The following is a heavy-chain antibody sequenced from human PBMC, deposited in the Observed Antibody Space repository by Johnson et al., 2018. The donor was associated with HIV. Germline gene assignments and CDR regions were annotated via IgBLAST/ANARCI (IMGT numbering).Heavy chain of an antibody. CDR2: IKQDGSEK. J-gene: IGHJ3*02. D-gene: IGHD6-19*01. CDR3: ARVGRNSSGWYGAFDI. V-gene: IGHV3-7*01. Sequence: VQLVESGGGLVQPGGSLRLSCAASGFTFSSYWMSWVRQAPGKGLEWVANIKQDGSEKYYVDSVKGRFTIYRDNSKNTLYLQMNSLRAEDTAVYYCARVGRNSSGWYGAFDIWGQGTMVTVSS. CDR1: GFTFSSYW.